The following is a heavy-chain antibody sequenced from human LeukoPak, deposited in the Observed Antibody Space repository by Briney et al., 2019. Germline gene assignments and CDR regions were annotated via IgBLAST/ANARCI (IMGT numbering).Heavy chain of an antibody. V-gene: IGHV3-23*01. Sequence: GGSLRLSCGASGFTFSSYAMSWVRQAPGKGLEWVSRISASGGSTYYGDSVKGRFTISRDNSKNTLYLQMSNLRAEDTAVYYCARDIVRQTYYYGSGSSYYYFDYWGQGTLVTVSS. J-gene: IGHJ4*02. CDR2: ISASGGST. CDR3: ARDIVRQTYYYGSGSSYYYFDY. D-gene: IGHD3-10*01. CDR1: GFTFSSYA.